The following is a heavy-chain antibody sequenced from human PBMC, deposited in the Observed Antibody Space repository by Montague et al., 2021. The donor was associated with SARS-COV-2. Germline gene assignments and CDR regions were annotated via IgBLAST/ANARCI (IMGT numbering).Heavy chain of an antibody. J-gene: IGHJ6*02. D-gene: IGHD3-10*01. CDR3: ARARRAYGSGTYNRYYNYGMDV. CDR2: TSNDGTNK. V-gene: IGHV3-30-3*01. CDR1: GFTFSSYA. Sequence: SLRLSCAASGFTFSSYAMHWVRQAPSKGLEWVALTSNDGTNKYHADSVKGRFTISRDNPNNTVYLEVDSLRAEDTAVYYCARARRAYGSGTYNRYYNYGMDVWGQGTTVTVS.